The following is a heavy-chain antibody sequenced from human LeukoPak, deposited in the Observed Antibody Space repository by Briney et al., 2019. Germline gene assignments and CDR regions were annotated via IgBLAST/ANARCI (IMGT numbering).Heavy chain of an antibody. D-gene: IGHD3-10*01. CDR3: AREKTAYYYGSGYYFDY. CDR2: INAGNGNT. Sequence: ASVKVSCKASGYTFTSYAMHWVRQAPGQRLEWMGWINAGNGNTKYSQKFQGRVTITRDTSASTAYMELSSLRSEDTAAYYCAREKTAYYYGSGYYFDYWGQGTLVTVSS. V-gene: IGHV1-3*01. CDR1: GYTFTSYA. J-gene: IGHJ4*02.